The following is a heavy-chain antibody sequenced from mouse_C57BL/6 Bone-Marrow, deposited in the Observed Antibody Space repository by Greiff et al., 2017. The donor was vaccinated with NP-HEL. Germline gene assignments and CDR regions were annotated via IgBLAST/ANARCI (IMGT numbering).Heavy chain of an antibody. CDR3: ARSRDYDEGFAY. Sequence: VHLVESGPGLVAPSQSLPITCTVSGFSLTSYAISWVRQPPGKGLEWLGVIWTGGGTNYNSALKSRLSISKDNSKSQVFLKMNSLQTDDTARYYCARSRDYDEGFAYWGQGTLVTVSA. J-gene: IGHJ3*01. CDR2: IWTGGGT. V-gene: IGHV2-9-1*01. D-gene: IGHD2-4*01. CDR1: GFSLTSYA.